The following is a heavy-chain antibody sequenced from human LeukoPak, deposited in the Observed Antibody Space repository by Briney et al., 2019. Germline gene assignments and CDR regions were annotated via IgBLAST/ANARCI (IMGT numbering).Heavy chain of an antibody. CDR1: LGSISSYY. Sequence: PSETLPLTCTVSLGSISSYYWSLLRQPPSKALEYIGYIYFNGSTNYNLSLNSRVNISVDTSKNQFSLKLSSVNAADTGVYYCARDGGKGWLWFDYWGQGTLVTVSS. CDR2: IYFNGST. V-gene: IGHV4-59*01. D-gene: IGHD3-9*01. J-gene: IGHJ4*02. CDR3: ARDGGKGWLWFDY.